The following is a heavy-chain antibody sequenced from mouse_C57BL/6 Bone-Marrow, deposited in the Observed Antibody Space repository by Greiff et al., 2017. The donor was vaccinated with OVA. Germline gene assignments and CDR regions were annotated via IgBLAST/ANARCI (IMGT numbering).Heavy chain of an antibody. CDR3: ARECSNPYYFDD. CDR2: ISDGGSYT. CDR1: GFTFSSYA. D-gene: IGHD2-5*01. J-gene: IGHJ2*01. V-gene: IGHV5-4*01. Sequence: EVQLVESGGGLVKPGGSLKLSCAASGFTFSSYAMSWVRQTPEKRLEWVATISDGGSYTYYPDNVKGRFTISRDNAKNNLYLQMSHLKSEDTAMYYCARECSNPYYFDDWGQGTTLTVSS.